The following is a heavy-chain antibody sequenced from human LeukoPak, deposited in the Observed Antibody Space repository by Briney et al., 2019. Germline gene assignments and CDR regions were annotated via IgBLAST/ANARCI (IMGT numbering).Heavy chain of an antibody. J-gene: IGHJ4*02. CDR3: AKDIYPELGAFDY. D-gene: IGHD7-27*01. V-gene: IGHV3-9*01. CDR1: GFTFDDYA. Sequence: PGGSLRLSCAASGFTFDDYAMHWVRPAPGKGLEWVSGISWNSGSIGYADSVKGRFTISRDNAKNSLYLQMNSLRAEDTALYYCAKDIYPELGAFDYWGQGTLVTVSS. CDR2: ISWNSGSI.